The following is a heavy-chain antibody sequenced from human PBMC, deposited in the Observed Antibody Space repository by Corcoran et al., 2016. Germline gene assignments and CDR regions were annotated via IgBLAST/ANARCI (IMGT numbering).Heavy chain of an antibody. CDR2: IKSKTEGGTT. J-gene: IGHJ4*02. CDR1: GFTFSNAW. CDR3: TTVFGVLRWFGEGVY. Sequence: EVQLVESGGGLVKPGGSLRLSCAAYGFTFSNAWMNWVRQAPGKGLEWGGRIKSKTEGGTTDYSAPVKGRFTISRTDSKNTLYLQMNSLKTVDTAVYYCTTVFGVLRWFGEGVYWGQGTLVTVSS. V-gene: IGHV3-15*07. D-gene: IGHD3-10*01.